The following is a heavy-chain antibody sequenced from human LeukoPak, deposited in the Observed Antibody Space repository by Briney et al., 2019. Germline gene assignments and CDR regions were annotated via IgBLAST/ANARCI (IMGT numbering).Heavy chain of an antibody. CDR1: GYTFTIYY. CDR2: INPSGGST. J-gene: IGHJ4*02. V-gene: IGHV1-46*01. D-gene: IGHD6-13*01. CDR3: ARDPSSSWYFDY. Sequence: GASVKVSCKASGYTFTIYYMHWVRQAPGQGLEWMGIINPSGGSTSYAQKFQGRVTMTRDTSTSTVYMELSGLRSEDTAVYYCARDPSSSWYFDYWGQGTLVTVSS.